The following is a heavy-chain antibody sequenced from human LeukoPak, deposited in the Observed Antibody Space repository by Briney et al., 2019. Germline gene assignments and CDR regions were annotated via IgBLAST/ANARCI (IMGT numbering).Heavy chain of an antibody. CDR3: ARGRYYYDSSVDPFDY. J-gene: IGHJ4*02. CDR1: GYTFTSYG. CDR2: ISAYNGNT. Sequence: ASVKVSCKASGYTFTSYGISWVRQAPGQGLEWMGWISAYNGNTNYAQKLQGRVTMTTDTSTSTAYMELRSLRSDDTAVYYCARGRYYYDSSVDPFDYWGRGTLVTVSS. D-gene: IGHD3-22*01. V-gene: IGHV1-18*01.